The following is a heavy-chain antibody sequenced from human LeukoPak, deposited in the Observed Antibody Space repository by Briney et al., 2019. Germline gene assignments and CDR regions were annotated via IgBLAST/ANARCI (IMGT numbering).Heavy chain of an antibody. D-gene: IGHD3-10*01. J-gene: IGHJ4*02. V-gene: IGHV3-7*01. CDR1: GFTFSGYW. CDR2: IKYDGSEE. Sequence: GGSLRLSCAASGFTFSGYWMTWVRQAPGKGLEWVANIKYDGSEESYVDSVKGRFTISRDNAKNSLFLQMNSLRVEDTAVYFCASTTYYFNWGQGTLSPSPQ. CDR3: ASTTYYFN.